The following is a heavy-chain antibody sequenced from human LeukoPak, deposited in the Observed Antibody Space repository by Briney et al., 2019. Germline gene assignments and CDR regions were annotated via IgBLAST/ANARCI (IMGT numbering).Heavy chain of an antibody. CDR3: AGERGEEYSSGWYKANYFYN. D-gene: IGHD6-19*01. Sequence: SETLSLTCTVSGDSFTSVTDYWAWIRQPPGKGLEWIASGDYSGGTYYNPSLESRVAISADMSKNQISLKLTSVTGADTAVYYCAGERGEEYSSGWYKANYFYNWGQGIRVTVSS. CDR2: GDYSGGT. CDR1: GDSFTSVTDY. V-gene: IGHV4-39*07. J-gene: IGHJ4*02.